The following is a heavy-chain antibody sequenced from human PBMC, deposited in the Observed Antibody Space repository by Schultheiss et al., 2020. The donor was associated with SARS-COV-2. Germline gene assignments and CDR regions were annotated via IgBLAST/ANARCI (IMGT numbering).Heavy chain of an antibody. CDR2: IYYSGST. J-gene: IGHJ5*02. Sequence: SQTLSLTCAVSGGSISSSNWWSWVRQHPGKGLEWIGYIYYSGSTYYNPSLKSRVTISVDTSKNQFSLKLSSVTAADTAVYYCARTMTVTTYWFDPWGQGTLVTVSS. CDR1: GGSISSSNW. CDR3: ARTMTVTTYWFDP. V-gene: IGHV4-31*11. D-gene: IGHD4-11*01.